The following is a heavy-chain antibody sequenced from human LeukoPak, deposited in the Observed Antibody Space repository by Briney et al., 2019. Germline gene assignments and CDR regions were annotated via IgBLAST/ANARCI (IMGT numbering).Heavy chain of an antibody. V-gene: IGHV3-30-3*01. Sequence: GGSLRLSCAAFGFTFSSYTMRWVRQAPGKGLEWVAAVSYDGSNKYYADSVKGRFTISRDNSKNTLFLQMNSLRAEDTAEYYCANPYYGSGSSVDYWGQGTLVTVSS. CDR3: ANPYYGSGSSVDY. CDR2: VSYDGSNK. CDR1: GFTFSSYT. D-gene: IGHD3-10*01. J-gene: IGHJ4*02.